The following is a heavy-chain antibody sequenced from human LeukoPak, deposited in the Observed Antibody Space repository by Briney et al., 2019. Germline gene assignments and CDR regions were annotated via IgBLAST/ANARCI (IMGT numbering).Heavy chain of an antibody. CDR3: ARGYDVLTSHDYFDY. V-gene: IGHV4-30-2*01. J-gene: IGHJ4*02. Sequence: SGTLSLTCGVSGGSISSGGYAWSWIRQPPGKGLEWIGYIFHSGNTYYNPSLKSRVTISVDRSKNQFSLKLSSVTAADTAVYYCARGYDVLTSHDYFDYWGQGTLVTVSS. D-gene: IGHD3-9*01. CDR2: IFHSGNT. CDR1: GGSISSGGYA.